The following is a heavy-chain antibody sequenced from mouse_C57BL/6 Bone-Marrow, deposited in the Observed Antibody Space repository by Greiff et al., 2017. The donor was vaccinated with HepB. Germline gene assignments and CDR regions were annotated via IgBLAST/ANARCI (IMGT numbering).Heavy chain of an antibody. V-gene: IGHV3-1*01. J-gene: IGHJ3*01. CDR1: GYSITSGYD. D-gene: IGHD2-1*01. CDR2: ISYSGST. Sequence: EVQLQESGPGMVKPSQSLSLTCTVTGYSITSGYDWHWIRHFPGNKLEWMGYISYSGSTNYNPSLKSRISITHDTSKNHFFLKLNSVTTEDTATYYCARPHYYGNYGFAYWGQGTLVTVSA. CDR3: ARPHYYGNYGFAY.